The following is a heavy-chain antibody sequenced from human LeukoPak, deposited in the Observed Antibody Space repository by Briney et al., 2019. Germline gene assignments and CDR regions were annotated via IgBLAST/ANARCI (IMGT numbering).Heavy chain of an antibody. Sequence: ASVKVSCKASGYSLTSFDINWVRQGSGQGLEWMGWMNPKRGNTGYAPTFQGRVTITRDTSIDTAFMELSSLRPDDTAVYYCARGGSSSSYYNNYGMDVWGQGTTITASS. CDR3: ARGGSSSSYYNNYGMDV. CDR2: MNPKRGNT. J-gene: IGHJ6*02. CDR1: GYSLTSFD. D-gene: IGHD6-13*01. V-gene: IGHV1-8*01.